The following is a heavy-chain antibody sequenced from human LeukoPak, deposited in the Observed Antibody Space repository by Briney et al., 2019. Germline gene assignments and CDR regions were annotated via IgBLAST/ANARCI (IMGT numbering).Heavy chain of an antibody. D-gene: IGHD5-24*01. V-gene: IGHV3-23*01. J-gene: IGHJ6*03. CDR2: ISDSGGSA. Sequence: PGGSLRLSCAASGFTFNTYAMSWVRQAPGKGLEWVSAISDSGGSAYYADSVKGRFTISRDNSKNTLYLQMNSLRAEDTAVYYCAKGLRDGYNYMDVWGKGTTVTVSS. CDR3: AKGLRDGYNYMDV. CDR1: GFTFNTYA.